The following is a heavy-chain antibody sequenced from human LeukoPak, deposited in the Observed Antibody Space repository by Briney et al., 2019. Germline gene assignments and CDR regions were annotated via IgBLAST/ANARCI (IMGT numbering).Heavy chain of an antibody. D-gene: IGHD3-16*01. CDR1: GGSISSYY. J-gene: IGHJ4*02. CDR2: IYYSGST. V-gene: IGHV4-59*12. CDR3: AGIYDYVWGSYCPYPISFDY. Sequence: SETLSLTCTVSGGSISSYYWSWIRQPPGKGLEWIGYIYYSGSTNYNPSLKSRVTISVDTSKNQFSVKLSSVTAADTAVYYCAGIYDYVWGSYCPYPISFDYWGQGTLVTVSS.